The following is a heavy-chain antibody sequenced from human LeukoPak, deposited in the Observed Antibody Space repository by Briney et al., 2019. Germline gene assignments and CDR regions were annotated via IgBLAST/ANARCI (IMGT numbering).Heavy chain of an antibody. CDR1: GGSISSGGYS. D-gene: IGHD6-19*01. CDR3: ARSEQWLVPFDY. CDR2: IYHSGST. V-gene: IGHV4-30-2*01. J-gene: IGHJ4*02. Sequence: SETLSLTCAVSGGSISSGGYSWSWIRQPPGKGLEWIGYIYHSGSTYYNPSLKSRVTISVDRSKNQFSLKLSSVTAADTAVYYCARSEQWLVPFDYWGQGTLVTVSS.